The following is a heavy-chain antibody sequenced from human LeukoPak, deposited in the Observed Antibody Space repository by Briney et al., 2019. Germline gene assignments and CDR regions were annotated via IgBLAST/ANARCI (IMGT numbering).Heavy chain of an antibody. CDR3: ARDPAPYYDFWSGSTKKTLPPPLWFYGMDV. CDR1: GFTFSSYS. Sequence: GGSLRLSCAASGFTFSSYSMNWVRQAPGKGLEWVSSISSSSSYIYYADSVKGRFTISRDNAKNSLYLQMNSLRAEDTAVYYCARDPAPYYDFWSGSTKKTLPPPLWFYGMDVWGQGTTVTVSS. J-gene: IGHJ6*02. V-gene: IGHV3-21*01. D-gene: IGHD3-3*01. CDR2: ISSSSSYI.